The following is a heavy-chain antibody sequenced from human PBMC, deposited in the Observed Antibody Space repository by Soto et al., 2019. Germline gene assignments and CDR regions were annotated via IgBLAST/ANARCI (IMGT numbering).Heavy chain of an antibody. CDR1: GFTFSSYG. Sequence: GGSLRLSCAASGFTFSSYGMHWVRQAPGKGLEWVAVISYDGSNKYYADSVKGRFIISRDNSKNTLYLQMNSLRAEDTAVYYCAKDLGQDCSGGSCYPNNWFDPWGQGTLVTVSS. J-gene: IGHJ5*02. CDR3: AKDLGQDCSGGSCYPNNWFDP. CDR2: ISYDGSNK. V-gene: IGHV3-30*18. D-gene: IGHD2-15*01.